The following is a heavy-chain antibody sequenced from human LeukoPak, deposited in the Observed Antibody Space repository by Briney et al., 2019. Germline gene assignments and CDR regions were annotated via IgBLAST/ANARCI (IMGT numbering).Heavy chain of an antibody. CDR2: ISGSGDST. CDR1: GGSISSYY. J-gene: IGHJ4*02. V-gene: IGHV3-23*01. D-gene: IGHD6-19*01. Sequence: ETLSLTCTVSGGSISSYYWSWVRQAPGKGLEWVSAISGSGDSTYYADSVKGRFTISRDNSKNTLYLQMNSLRAEDTAVYNCAKGGNGWPIDYWGQGTLVTVSS. CDR3: AKGGNGWPIDY.